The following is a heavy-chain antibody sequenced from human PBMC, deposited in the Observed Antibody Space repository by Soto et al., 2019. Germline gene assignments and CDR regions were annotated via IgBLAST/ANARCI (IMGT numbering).Heavy chain of an antibody. Sequence: ASVKVSCKASGYMFTTYGISWVLQAPLQWLEWMGWISAYNGNTKYAQKLQGRVTMTTDTSTSTAYMELRSLRSDDTAVYYCARERCSSTSCYKGPFYYYGLDVWGQGTTVTVSS. D-gene: IGHD2-2*02. CDR1: GYMFTTYG. V-gene: IGHV1-18*01. CDR3: ARERCSSTSCYKGPFYYYGLDV. J-gene: IGHJ6*02. CDR2: ISAYNGNT.